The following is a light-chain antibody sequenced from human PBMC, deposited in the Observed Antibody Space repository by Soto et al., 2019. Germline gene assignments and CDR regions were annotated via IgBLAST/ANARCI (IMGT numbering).Light chain of an antibody. V-gene: IGKV3-20*01. CDR3: QQYAGSPRT. CDR2: GAS. CDR1: QGVSSSY. Sequence: EIVLTQSPGILSLSPGERATLSCRASQGVSSSYLAWYRQKPGQAPRLLIYGASTRATGIPDRFSGSGSGTDFTLTISRLEPEDFAVYYCQQYAGSPRTFGQGTKVDIK. J-gene: IGKJ1*01.